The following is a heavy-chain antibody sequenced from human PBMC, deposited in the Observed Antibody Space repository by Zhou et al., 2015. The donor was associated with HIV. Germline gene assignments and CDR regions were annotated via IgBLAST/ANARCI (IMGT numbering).Heavy chain of an antibody. D-gene: IGHD3-3*01. CDR3: ASSDQRSYYDFWSAPGPWFDP. CDR1: GGTFSSYA. CDR2: IIPIFGTA. Sequence: QVQLVQSGAEVKKPGSSVKVSCKASGGTFSSYAISWVRQAPGQGLEWMGGIIPIFGTANYAQKFQGRVTITADESTSTAYMELSSLRSEDTAVYYCASSDQRSYYDFWSAPGPWFDPWGQGTLVTVSS. V-gene: IGHV1-69*01. J-gene: IGHJ5*02.